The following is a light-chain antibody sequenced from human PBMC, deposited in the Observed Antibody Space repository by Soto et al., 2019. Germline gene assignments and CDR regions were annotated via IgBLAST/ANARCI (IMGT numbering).Light chain of an antibody. CDR2: AAS. J-gene: IGKJ4*01. Sequence: DIQMTQSPSSLSASVGDRVTITCRASQTITTYLNWYQQKPGRAPKLLIFAASSLQSGVPPRFSGSGSGTDFTLTVSRLQPEDFATYFCQQCYSTPLTFGGGTKVDIK. CDR1: QTITTY. V-gene: IGKV1-39*01. CDR3: QQCYSTPLT.